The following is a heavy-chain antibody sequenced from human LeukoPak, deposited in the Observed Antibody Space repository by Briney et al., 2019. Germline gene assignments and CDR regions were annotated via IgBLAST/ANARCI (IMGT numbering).Heavy chain of an antibody. J-gene: IGHJ5*02. CDR2: IKQDGSEK. CDR1: GFTFSSYA. CDR3: ARERAWYSSSWSAGWFDP. D-gene: IGHD6-13*01. Sequence: GGSLRLSCAASGFTFSSYAMSWVRQAPGKGLEWVANIKQDGSEKYYVDSVKGRFTISRDNAKNSLYLQMNSLRAEDTAVYYCARERAWYSSSWSAGWFDPWGQGTLVTVSS. V-gene: IGHV3-7*01.